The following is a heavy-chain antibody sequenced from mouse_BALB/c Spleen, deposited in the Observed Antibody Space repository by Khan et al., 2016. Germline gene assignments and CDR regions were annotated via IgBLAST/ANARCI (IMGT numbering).Heavy chain of an antibody. CDR1: GYSITSDYA. D-gene: IGHD1-2*01. J-gene: IGHJ1*01. CDR2: IRYSGST. V-gene: IGHV3-2*02. CDR3: TRSPTATRYFDV. Sequence: EVQLVESGPGLVKPSQSLSLTCTVTGYSITSDYAWNWIRQFPGNKLEWMGYIRYSGSTTYNPYLKSRISITRDTSKNKFFLQLYSVTTEDTATYDCTRSPTATRYFDVWGAGTTVTVSS.